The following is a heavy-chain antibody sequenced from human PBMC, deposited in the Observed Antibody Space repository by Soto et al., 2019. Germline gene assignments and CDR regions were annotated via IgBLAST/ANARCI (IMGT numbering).Heavy chain of an antibody. CDR1: GGSISSSSYY. Sequence: QLQLQESGPGLVKPSETLSLTCTVSGGSISSSSYYWGWIRQPPGKGLEWIGSIYYSGSTYYNPPLSTRVTLSVDTSKNQFSLKLSSVTAADTAVYYCARRGGVAAALWGYWGQGTLVTVSS. CDR3: ARRGGVAAALWGY. J-gene: IGHJ4*02. CDR2: IYYSGST. V-gene: IGHV4-39*01. D-gene: IGHD6-13*01.